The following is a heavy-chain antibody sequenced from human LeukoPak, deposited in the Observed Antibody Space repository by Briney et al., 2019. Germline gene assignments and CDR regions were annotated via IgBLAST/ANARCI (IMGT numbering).Heavy chain of an antibody. CDR3: ARSWPTMVRGVVDWFDP. D-gene: IGHD3-10*01. J-gene: IGHJ5*02. CDR2: ISYDGSNK. V-gene: IGHV3-30-3*01. CDR1: GFTFSSYA. Sequence: GGSLRLFCAASGFTFSSYAMHWVRQAPGKGLEWVAVISYDGSNKYYADSVKGRFTISRDNSKNTLYLQMNSLRAEDTAVYYCARSWPTMVRGVVDWFDPWGQGTLVTVSS.